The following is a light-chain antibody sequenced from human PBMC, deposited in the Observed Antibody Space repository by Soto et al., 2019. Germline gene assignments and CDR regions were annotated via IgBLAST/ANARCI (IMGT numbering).Light chain of an antibody. J-gene: IGKJ2*01. Sequence: DIRMTQSPSSMSVSFGDRVTFTCRASQGIGISLAWYQQKPGAVPKLLIYGASTVCSGVPARFSGSGSGTDFTLTISSLQHEEVATYYCHNYKRVPYTCGKGTKVEIK. CDR3: HNYKRVPYT. V-gene: IGKV1-27*01. CDR2: GAS. CDR1: QGIGIS.